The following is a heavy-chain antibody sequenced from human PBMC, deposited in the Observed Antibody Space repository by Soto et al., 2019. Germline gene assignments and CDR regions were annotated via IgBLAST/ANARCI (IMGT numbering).Heavy chain of an antibody. J-gene: IGHJ4*02. V-gene: IGHV4-61*01. CDR1: GGSVSSGSYY. CDR3: AREYWDTAMVRFDY. CDR2: IYYSGST. Sequence: PSETLSLTCTVSGGSVSSGSYYWSWIRQPPGKGLEWIGYIYYSGSTNYNPSLKSRVTISVDTSKNQFSLKPSSVTAADTAVYYCAREYWDTAMVRFDYWGQGTLVTVSS. D-gene: IGHD5-18*01.